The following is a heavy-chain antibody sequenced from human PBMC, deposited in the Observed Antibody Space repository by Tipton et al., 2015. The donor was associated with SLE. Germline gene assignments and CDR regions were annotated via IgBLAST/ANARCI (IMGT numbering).Heavy chain of an antibody. Sequence: QSGPEVKKPGASVKVSCKASGYTFTNYGISWVRQAPGQGLEWMGWISAYNGNTNYAQKLQGRVTMTTDTSTSTAYMELRSLRSDDTAAYYCARDRGHSSSPYYFDYWGQGTLVTVSS. J-gene: IGHJ4*02. CDR3: ARDRGHSSSPYYFDY. D-gene: IGHD6-13*01. CDR1: GYTFTNYG. CDR2: ISAYNGNT. V-gene: IGHV1-18*01.